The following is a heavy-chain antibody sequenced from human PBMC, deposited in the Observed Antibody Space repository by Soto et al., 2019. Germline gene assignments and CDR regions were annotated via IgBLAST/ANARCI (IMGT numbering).Heavy chain of an antibody. V-gene: IGHV5-51*01. CDR1: GYTFTSYW. D-gene: IGHD2-15*01. CDR2: IYPSDSDI. Sequence: GESLKISCKGSGYTFTSYWIGWVRQMPGEGLEWMGVIYPSDSDIRYSPSFQGKVTISADKSITTAYLQWSSLKAADTAMYYCVRSGTSSGRFSDYWGPGTMATF. J-gene: IGHJ4*02. CDR3: VRSGTSSGRFSDY.